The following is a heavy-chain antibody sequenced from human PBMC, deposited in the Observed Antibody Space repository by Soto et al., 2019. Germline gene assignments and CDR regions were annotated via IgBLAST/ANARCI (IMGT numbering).Heavy chain of an antibody. CDR2: IKSKTDGGTT. Sequence: EVQLVESGGGLVQPGGSLRLSCAASGFTFSNAWMNWVRQAPGKGLEWVGRIKSKTDGGTTDYAAPVKGRFTISRDXXKXTXXLQMNSLKTDDTAVYDCTTDLPFDYGRLYYYGMDVWGQGTTVTVSS. V-gene: IGHV3-15*07. J-gene: IGHJ6*02. D-gene: IGHD4-17*01. CDR3: TTDLPFDYGRLYYYGMDV. CDR1: GFTFSNAW.